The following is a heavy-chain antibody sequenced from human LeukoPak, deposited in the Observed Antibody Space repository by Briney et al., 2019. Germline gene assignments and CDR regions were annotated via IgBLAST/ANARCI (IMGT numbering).Heavy chain of an antibody. CDR3: ARPASYPYYFCD. Sequence: NAGESLNISCQGSGYNFTTYWIGWVRQMPGKGLEWMGIIYPGDSDTRYSPSFQGQVTISGDKSINTAYLQWSSLKASDTAMYYCARPASYPYYFCDQGPVTLVTVSS. D-gene: IGHD1-26*01. V-gene: IGHV5-51*01. CDR2: IYPGDSDT. CDR1: GYNFTTYW. J-gene: IGHJ4*02.